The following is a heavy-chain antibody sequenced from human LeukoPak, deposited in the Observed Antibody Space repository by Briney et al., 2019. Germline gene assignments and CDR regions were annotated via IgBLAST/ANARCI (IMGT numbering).Heavy chain of an antibody. CDR2: IYYSGST. V-gene: IGHV4-38-2*02. J-gene: IGHJ5*02. CDR3: ARDPRGIVGANHNWFDP. Sequence: PSETLSLTCGVSGYSITSGYCWAWIRQPPGKGLEWIGNIYYSGSTYYNPSLKSRVTISVDTSKSQFSLKLISVTAADTAVYYCARDPRGIVGANHNWFDPWGQGTLVTVSS. D-gene: IGHD1-26*01. CDR1: GYSITSGYC.